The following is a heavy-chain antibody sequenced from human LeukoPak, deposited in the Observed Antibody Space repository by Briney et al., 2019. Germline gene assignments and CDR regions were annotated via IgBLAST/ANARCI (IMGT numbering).Heavy chain of an antibody. CDR3: ARDLSYGDSQSFDY. D-gene: IGHD4-17*01. CDR2: IYYSGST. V-gene: IGHV4-39*07. Sequence: PSETLSLTCTVSGGSISSSGYYWGWLRQPPGKGLEWIGSIYYSGSTYYNPSLKSRVTISVDTSKNQFSLMLNSVTAADTAVYYCARDLSYGDSQSFDYWGQGTLVTVSS. CDR1: GGSISSSGYY. J-gene: IGHJ4*02.